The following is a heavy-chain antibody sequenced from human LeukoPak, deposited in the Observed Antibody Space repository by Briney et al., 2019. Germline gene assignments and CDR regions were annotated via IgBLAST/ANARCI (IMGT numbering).Heavy chain of an antibody. D-gene: IGHD5-12*01. CDR1: GYTFTGYY. J-gene: IGHJ4*02. Sequence: GASVKVSCKASGYTFTGYYMHWVRQAPGQGLEWMGWINPNSGGTNYAQKFQGRVTMTRDTSISTAYMELSRLRSDDTAVYYCARDLGYSGYDSEGSFDYWGQGTLVTVSS. CDR2: INPNSGGT. V-gene: IGHV1-2*02. CDR3: ARDLGYSGYDSEGSFDY.